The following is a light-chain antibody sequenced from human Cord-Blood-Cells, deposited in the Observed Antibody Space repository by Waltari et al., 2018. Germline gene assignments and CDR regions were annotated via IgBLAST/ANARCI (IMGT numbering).Light chain of an antibody. CDR2: DAS. V-gene: IGKV3-11*01. CDR3: QQRSNWLTWT. J-gene: IGKJ1*01. CDR1: QSVSSY. Sequence: EIELTQSQAPLSLSQGERDTLSCRASQSVSSYLAWYQQKPGQAPRLLIYDASNRATGIPARFSGSGSGTDFTLTISSLEPEDFAVYYCQQRSNWLTWTFGQGTKVEIK.